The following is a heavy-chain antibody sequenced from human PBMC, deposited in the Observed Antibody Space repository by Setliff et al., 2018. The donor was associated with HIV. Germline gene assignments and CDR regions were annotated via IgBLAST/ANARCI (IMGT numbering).Heavy chain of an antibody. CDR3: ARHYGGNLDAFDI. D-gene: IGHD4-17*01. V-gene: IGHV4-4*02. Sequence: SETLSLTCGVSGASISNHYWSWVRQPPGKGLEWIGEIYQTGSTNYNPSLKSRVTISVDKSKNQFSLKLSSVTAADTAVFYCARHYGGNLDAFDIWGLGTMVTVSS. CDR2: IYQTGST. J-gene: IGHJ3*02. CDR1: GASISNHY.